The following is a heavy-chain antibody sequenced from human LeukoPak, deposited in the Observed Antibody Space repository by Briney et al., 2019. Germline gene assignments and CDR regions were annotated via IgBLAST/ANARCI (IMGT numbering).Heavy chain of an antibody. CDR3: ARDVGYYDFWSGYPY. Sequence: GGSLRLSCAASGFTFSDYYMSWIRQAPGKGLEWVSYISSSGSTIYYADSVKGRFTISRDNSKNTLYLQMNSLRAEDTAVYYCARDVGYYDFWSGYPYWGQGTLVTVSS. V-gene: IGHV3-11*04. CDR1: GFTFSDYY. J-gene: IGHJ4*02. D-gene: IGHD3-3*01. CDR2: ISSSGSTI.